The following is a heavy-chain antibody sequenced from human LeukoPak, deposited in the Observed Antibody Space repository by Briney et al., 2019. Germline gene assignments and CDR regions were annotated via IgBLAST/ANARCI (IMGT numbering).Heavy chain of an antibody. J-gene: IGHJ4*02. CDR3: ARSRSSYSSSSGGDY. CDR1: GFTFSSYA. Sequence: GGSLRLSCAAPGFTFSSYAMHWVRQAPGKGLEWVAVISYDGSNKYYADSVKGRFTISRDNSKNTLYLQMNSLRAEDTAVYYCARSRSSYSSSSGGDYWGQGTLVTVSS. V-gene: IGHV3-30-3*01. D-gene: IGHD6-6*01. CDR2: ISYDGSNK.